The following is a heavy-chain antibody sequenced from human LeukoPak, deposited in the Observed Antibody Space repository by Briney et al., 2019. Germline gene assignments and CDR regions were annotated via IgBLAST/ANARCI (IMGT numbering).Heavy chain of an antibody. Sequence: GRSLRLSCAASGFTFSSYAMHWVRQAPGKGLEWVAVISYDGSNKYYADSVKGRFTISRDNSKNTLYLQMNSLRAEDTAVYYCAREWGEYDFWSGYYYYGMDVWGQGTTVTVSS. CDR3: AREWGEYDFWSGYYYYGMDV. CDR1: GFTFSSYA. J-gene: IGHJ6*02. V-gene: IGHV3-30-3*01. D-gene: IGHD3-3*01. CDR2: ISYDGSNK.